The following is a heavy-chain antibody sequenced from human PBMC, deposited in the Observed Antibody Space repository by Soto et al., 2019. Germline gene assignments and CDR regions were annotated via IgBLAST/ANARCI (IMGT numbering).Heavy chain of an antibody. D-gene: IGHD3-10*01. V-gene: IGHV3-23*01. Sequence: RSLRLSCAASGFTFSSSAISWVRQAPGKGLEWVSAVSANGQGIYYADSVRGRFTISRDNSKNTVFLHMDSLSAEDTAVYYCAKDRHYPRDYFHYWGQGTLVTVSS. CDR2: VSANGQGI. CDR3: AKDRHYPRDYFHY. CDR1: GFTFSSSA. J-gene: IGHJ4*02.